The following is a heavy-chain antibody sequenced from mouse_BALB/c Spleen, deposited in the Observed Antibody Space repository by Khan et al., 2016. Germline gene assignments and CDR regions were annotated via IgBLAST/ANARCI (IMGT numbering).Heavy chain of an antibody. CDR3: ASPYGSSYVGFAY. CDR2: ITSYNGAT. CDR1: GYSFTGYY. V-gene: IGHV1S34*01. Sequence: LVKTGASVKISCKASGYSFTGYYMHWVKQSHGKSLEWIGYITSYNGATSYNQKFKGKATFTVDTPSSTAYMQFNSLTSEDSAVYYCASPYGSSYVGFAYWGQGTLVTVSA. J-gene: IGHJ3*01. D-gene: IGHD1-1*01.